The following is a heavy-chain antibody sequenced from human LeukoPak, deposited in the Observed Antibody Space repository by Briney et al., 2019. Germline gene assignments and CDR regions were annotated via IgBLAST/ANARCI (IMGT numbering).Heavy chain of an antibody. D-gene: IGHD6-13*01. Sequence: SQTLSLTCTVSGGSISSGDYYWSWIRQHPGKGLEWIGYIYYSGSTNYNPSLKSRVTISVDTSKNQFSLKLSSVTAADTAVYYCARVVVAAAPQIKNWFDPWGQGTLVTVSS. J-gene: IGHJ5*02. CDR1: GGSISSGDYY. CDR2: IYYSGST. V-gene: IGHV4-61*08. CDR3: ARVVVAAAPQIKNWFDP.